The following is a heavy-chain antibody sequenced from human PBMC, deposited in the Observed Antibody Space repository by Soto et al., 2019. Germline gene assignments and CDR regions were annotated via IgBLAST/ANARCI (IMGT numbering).Heavy chain of an antibody. CDR2: ISCCGGTA. D-gene: IGHD6-19*01. CDR3: AKADGQQWLLPHLEN. Sequence: EVQLLESGGGLVRPGESLRLSCAASGLNFNKYAMSWVRQAPGEGLEWVSGISCCGGTASYADSVKGRFTIARDDAKNTLYLDMNSLRVEDTAEYYCAKADGQQWLLPHLENWGRGTLVTVS. J-gene: IGHJ4*02. CDR1: GLNFNKYA. V-gene: IGHV3-23*01.